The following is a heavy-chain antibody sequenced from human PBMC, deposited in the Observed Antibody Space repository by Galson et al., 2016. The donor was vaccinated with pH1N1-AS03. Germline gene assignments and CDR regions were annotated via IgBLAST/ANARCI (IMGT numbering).Heavy chain of an antibody. Sequence: SVKVSCKASGGTFRSPAINWVRQAPGQGLEWMGGIIPVLGIINYAQKFQGRLTITADKVTTTTTMELSSLRSEDTAVHYCERGAQGGEALAFDYWGQGTLVTVSS. D-gene: IGHD2-21*01. CDR2: IIPVLGII. CDR3: ERGAQGGEALAFDY. CDR1: GGTFRSPA. V-gene: IGHV1-69*10. J-gene: IGHJ4*02.